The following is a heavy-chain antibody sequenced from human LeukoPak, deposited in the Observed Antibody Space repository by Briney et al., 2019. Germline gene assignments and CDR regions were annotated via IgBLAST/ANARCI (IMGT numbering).Heavy chain of an antibody. V-gene: IGHV3-48*04. CDR2: ISSSSSTI. CDR3: ARAQSGGYTPNNDAFDI. J-gene: IGHJ3*02. D-gene: IGHD3-16*02. CDR1: GFTFSSYW. Sequence: GGSLRLSCAASGFTFSSYWMSWVRQAPGKGLEWVSYISSSSSTIYYADSVKGRFTISRDNAKNSLYLQMNSLRAEDTAVYYCARAQSGGYTPNNDAFDIWGQGTMVTVSS.